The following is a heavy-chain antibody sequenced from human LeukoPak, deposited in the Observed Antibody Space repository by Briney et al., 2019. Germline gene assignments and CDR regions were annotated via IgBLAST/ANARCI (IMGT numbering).Heavy chain of an antibody. CDR2: ISGSGGST. CDR3: AKRGDCSGGSCRGYSYDRLYLNWFDP. V-gene: IGHV3-23*01. J-gene: IGHJ5*02. Sequence: GGSLRLSCAASGFTFGSYAMSWVRQAPGKGLEWVSAISGSGGSTYYADSVKGRFTISRDNSKNTLYLQMNSLRAEDTAVYYCAKRGDCSGGSCRGYSYDRLYLNWFDPWGQGTLVTVSS. CDR1: GFTFGSYA. D-gene: IGHD2-15*01.